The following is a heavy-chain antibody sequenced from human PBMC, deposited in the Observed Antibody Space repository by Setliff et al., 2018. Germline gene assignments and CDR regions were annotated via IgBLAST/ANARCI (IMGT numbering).Heavy chain of an antibody. V-gene: IGHV3-30*02. J-gene: IGHJ4*01. Sequence: PGGSLRLSCAASDFTFSSYGMHWVRQAPGKGLEWVAFIRWGGTRKDYGDSVQGRFAISRDNSKNTLYLQMNSLRSDDTAVYYCAGVHWTTNWFLHYWGQGTLVTVSS. CDR2: IRWGGTRK. D-gene: IGHD7-27*01. CDR1: DFTFSSYG. CDR3: AGVHWTTNWFLHY.